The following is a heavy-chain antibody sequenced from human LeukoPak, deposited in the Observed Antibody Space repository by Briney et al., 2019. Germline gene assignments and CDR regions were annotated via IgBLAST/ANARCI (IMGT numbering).Heavy chain of an antibody. CDR1: GYSFTNYW. D-gene: IGHD3-22*01. V-gene: IGHV5-51*01. CDR2: IYPGDSDT. Sequence: GESLKISCKGSGYSFTNYWIGWVRQMPGKGLEWMGIIYPGDSDTRYSPSFQGQVTISADKSTNTAYLQWSRLKASDTAMYFCARQGGYYRDYWGQGTLVTVSS. J-gene: IGHJ4*02. CDR3: ARQGGYYRDY.